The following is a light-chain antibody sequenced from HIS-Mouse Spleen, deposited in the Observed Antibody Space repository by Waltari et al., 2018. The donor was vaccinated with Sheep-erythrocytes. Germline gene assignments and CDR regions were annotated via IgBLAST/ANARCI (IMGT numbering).Light chain of an antibody. CDR3: QQDYNPLT. CDR1: QSVSSY. J-gene: IGKJ4*01. V-gene: IGKV3-11*01. CDR2: DAS. Sequence: EIVLTQSPATLSLSPGERATLSCRASQSVSSYLAWYQQKPGQAPRLLIYDASNRATGIPARFSGSGSGTDFTLTISSLEPEDFAVYYCQQDYNPLTFGGGTKVEIK.